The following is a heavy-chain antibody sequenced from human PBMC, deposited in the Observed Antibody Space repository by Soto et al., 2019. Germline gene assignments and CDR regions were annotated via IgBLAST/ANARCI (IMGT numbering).Heavy chain of an antibody. CDR2: IFGGGTT. CDR3: ARDAVTSYGTDV. D-gene: IGHD2-21*02. Sequence: EVQLVESGGGLIHPGGSLRLSCAASGFYVRNNYMSWVRQAPGKGLEWVSVIFGGGTTYYADSVKGRFTISRERSKNTLYLEMNSLRAEDTAVYYCARDAVTSYGTDVWCLGTTFTVSS. V-gene: IGHV3-53*01. CDR1: GFYVRNNY. J-gene: IGHJ6*02.